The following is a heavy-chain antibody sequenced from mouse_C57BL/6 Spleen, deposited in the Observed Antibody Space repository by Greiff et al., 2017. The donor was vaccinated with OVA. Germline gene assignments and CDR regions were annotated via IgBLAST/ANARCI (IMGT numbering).Heavy chain of an antibody. D-gene: IGHD2-3*01. CDR2: IDPSDSYT. CDR1: GYTFTSYW. CDR3: ARGGFYDGDYFDY. V-gene: IGHV1-59*01. Sequence: QVQLQQPGAELVRPGTSVKLSCKASGYTFTSYWMHWVKQRPGQGLEWIGVIDPSDSYTNYNQKFKGKATLTVDTSSSTDYMQLSSLTSEDSAVYYCARGGFYDGDYFDYWGQGTTLTVSS. J-gene: IGHJ2*01.